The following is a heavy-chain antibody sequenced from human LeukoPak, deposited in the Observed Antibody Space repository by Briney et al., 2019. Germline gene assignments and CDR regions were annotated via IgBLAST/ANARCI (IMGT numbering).Heavy chain of an antibody. Sequence: GASVKVSCKASGYIFTDFGTSWVRQAPGQGLEWMGWISGNENNPNYETKFQGRITMTTDTSTSTAYMELRRLTSDDTAVYYCARAPTVTPDYWGQGTLVTVSA. CDR2: ISGNENNP. CDR1: GYIFTDFG. D-gene: IGHD4-17*01. CDR3: ARAPTVTPDY. V-gene: IGHV1-18*04. J-gene: IGHJ4*02.